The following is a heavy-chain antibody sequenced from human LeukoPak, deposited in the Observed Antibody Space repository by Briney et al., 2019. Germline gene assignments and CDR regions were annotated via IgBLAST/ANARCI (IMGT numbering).Heavy chain of an antibody. V-gene: IGHV4-39*07. D-gene: IGHD1-26*01. J-gene: IGHJ4*02. CDR3: ARVPSRWELLTYFDY. Sequence: SETLSLTCTVSGGSISSSSYYWGWIRQPPGKGLEWIGSIYYSGSTYYNPSLKSRVTISVDTSKNQFSLKLSSVTAADTAVYYCARVPSRWELLTYFDYWGQGTLVIVSS. CDR1: GGSISSSSYY. CDR2: IYYSGST.